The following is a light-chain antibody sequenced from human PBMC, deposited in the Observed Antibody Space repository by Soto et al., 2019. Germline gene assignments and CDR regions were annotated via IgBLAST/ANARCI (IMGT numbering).Light chain of an antibody. CDR3: QQFNNWPWT. J-gene: IGKJ1*01. V-gene: IGKV3-15*01. CDR2: GAS. CDR1: ETVRSN. Sequence: DIVLTQAPATLSLSPGERATLSCRASETVRSNLAWYQQKPGQAPRLLIYGASTRAPGFPARFSGSGSGTDFTLTISSLQSEDFAVYYCQQFNNWPWTFGQGTKVDIK.